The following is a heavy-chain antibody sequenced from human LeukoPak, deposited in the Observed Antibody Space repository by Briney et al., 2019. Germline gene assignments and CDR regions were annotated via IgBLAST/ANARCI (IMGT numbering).Heavy chain of an antibody. CDR1: GFTFSSYS. J-gene: IGHJ4*02. V-gene: IGHV3-21*01. CDR2: ISSSSTYI. D-gene: IGHD1-26*01. CDR3: ARDVHQWELVDY. Sequence: GGSLRLSCAASGFTFSSYSMNWVRQAPGKGLEWVSFISSSSTYIYYADSVKGRFTISRDNAENSLYLQMNSLRAEDTAVYCCARDVHQWELVDYWGQGTLVTVSS.